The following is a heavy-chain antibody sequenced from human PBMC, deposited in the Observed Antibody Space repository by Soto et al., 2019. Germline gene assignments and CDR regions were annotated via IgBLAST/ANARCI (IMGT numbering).Heavy chain of an antibody. CDR1: GGSLTGYY. CDR3: ARGQEGIVATH. V-gene: IGHV4-34*01. CDR2: VKDGGST. Sequence: QVQLQQWGAGLLKPSETLSLTCTVNGGSLTGYYWSWIRQPPGKGLEWIGEVKDGGSTNYSPSLVGRVSISADTSKNHFSLRLNSVTAADTAVYFCARGQEGIVATHWDQGALVTVSS. D-gene: IGHD5-12*01. J-gene: IGHJ4*02.